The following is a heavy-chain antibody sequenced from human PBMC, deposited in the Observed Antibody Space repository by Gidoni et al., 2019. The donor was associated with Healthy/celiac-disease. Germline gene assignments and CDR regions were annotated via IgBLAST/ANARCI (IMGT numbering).Heavy chain of an antibody. D-gene: IGHD3-10*01. CDR2: ISSSSSYI. Sequence: EVQLVVSGGGLVKPGGSLILSCAASGFTFSSYSMNWVRQAPGKGLEWVSSISSSSSYIYYADSVKGRFTISRDNAKNSLYLQMNSLRAEDTAVYYCAREAFGGGLDYWGQGTLVTVSS. V-gene: IGHV3-21*01. CDR1: GFTFSSYS. J-gene: IGHJ4*02. CDR3: AREAFGGGLDY.